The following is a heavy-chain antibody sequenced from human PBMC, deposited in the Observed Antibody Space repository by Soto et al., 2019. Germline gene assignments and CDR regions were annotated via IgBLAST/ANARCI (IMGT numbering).Heavy chain of an antibody. Sequence: ETLSLSCAGSGVSISSYYWSWIRQPPGKGLEWIGYIYYSGSTNYNPSLKSRVTISVDTSKNQFSLKLSSVTAADTAVYYCARDRRMGWFDPWGQGTLVTVSS. V-gene: IGHV4-59*01. D-gene: IGHD3-16*01. CDR1: GVSISSYY. CDR3: ARDRRMGWFDP. J-gene: IGHJ5*02. CDR2: IYYSGST.